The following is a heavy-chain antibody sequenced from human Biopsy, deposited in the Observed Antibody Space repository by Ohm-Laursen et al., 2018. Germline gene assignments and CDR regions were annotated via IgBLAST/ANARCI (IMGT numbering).Heavy chain of an antibody. CDR3: ARGSNDFGGLYFPR. CDR1: GGSFTGHY. J-gene: IGHJ4*02. D-gene: IGHD4-23*01. CDR2: ISCTGYT. Sequence: PGTLSLTCTVSGGSFTGHYWSWIRQPPGRGLEWIGHISCTGYTSYNASLKSRVTISVDTSRNHFPLRLSSLTAADTAVYYCARGSNDFGGLYFPRWGQGTLLTVSS. V-gene: IGHV4-59*11.